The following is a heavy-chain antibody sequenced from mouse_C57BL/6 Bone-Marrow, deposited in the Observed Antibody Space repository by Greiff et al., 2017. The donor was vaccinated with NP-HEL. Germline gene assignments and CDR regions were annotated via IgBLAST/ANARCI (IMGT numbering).Heavy chain of an antibody. CDR1: GYAFSSYW. CDR3: ARGRSNYVSAY. CDR2: IYPGDGDT. J-gene: IGHJ3*01. Sequence: VQLQESGAELVKPGASVKISCKASGYAFSSYWMNWVKQRPGKGLEWIGQIYPGDGDTNYNGKFKGKATLTADKSSSTAYMQLSSLTSEDSAVYFCARGRSNYVSAYWGQGTLVTVSA. V-gene: IGHV1-80*01. D-gene: IGHD2-5*01.